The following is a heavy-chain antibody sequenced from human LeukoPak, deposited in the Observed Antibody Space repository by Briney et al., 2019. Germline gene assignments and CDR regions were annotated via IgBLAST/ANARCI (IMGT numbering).Heavy chain of an antibody. J-gene: IGHJ4*02. Sequence: PSQTLSLTCTVSGGSISSGDYYWSWIRQPPGKVLEWIGYVYYSGSTYYNPSLKSRVTMSVDTSKNQFSLKLSSVTAADTAVYYCARLPYGATVPTYYDYWGQGTLVTVSS. CDR2: VYYSGST. CDR1: GGSISSGDYY. V-gene: IGHV4-30-4*01. D-gene: IGHD1-26*01. CDR3: ARLPYGATVPTYYDY.